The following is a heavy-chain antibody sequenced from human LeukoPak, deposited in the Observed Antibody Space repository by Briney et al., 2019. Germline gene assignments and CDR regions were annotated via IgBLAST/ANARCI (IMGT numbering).Heavy chain of an antibody. Sequence: SVKVSCKASGGTFSSYAISWVRQAPGQGLEWMGGFIPIFGTANYAQKFQGRVTITTDESTSTAYMELSSLRSEDTAVYYCARGYYYDSSGYFAYWGQGTLVTVSS. J-gene: IGHJ4*02. CDR2: FIPIFGTA. D-gene: IGHD3-22*01. CDR3: ARGYYYDSSGYFAY. V-gene: IGHV1-69*05. CDR1: GGTFSSYA.